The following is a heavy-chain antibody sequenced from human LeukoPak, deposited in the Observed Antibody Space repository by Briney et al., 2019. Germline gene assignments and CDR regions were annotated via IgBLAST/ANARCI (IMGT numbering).Heavy chain of an antibody. CDR1: GFTFSSYW. CDR2: VKQDGSEK. CDR3: ARDTILDL. J-gene: IGHJ2*01. V-gene: IGHV3-7*03. Sequence: EGSLRLSCAASGFTFSSYWMSWVRQAPGKGLEWVANVKQDGSEKNYVDSEKGRFTISRDNAKNSLYLQMNSLRAEDTAVYYCARDTILDLWGRGTLVTVSS. D-gene: IGHD3-3*01.